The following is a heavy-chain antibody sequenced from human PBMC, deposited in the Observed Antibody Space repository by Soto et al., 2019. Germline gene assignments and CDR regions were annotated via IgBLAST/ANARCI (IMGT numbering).Heavy chain of an antibody. CDR1: GGSISSYY. D-gene: IGHD3-16*02. V-gene: IGHV4-59*08. J-gene: IGHJ3*02. CDR2: IYYSGST. Sequence: PSETLSLTCTVSGGSISSYYWSWIRQPPGKGLEWIGYIYYSGSTNYNPSLKSRVTISVDTSKNQFSLKLSSVTAADTAVYYCARLTTRFTFGGVIVTNAFDIWGQGTMVTVS. CDR3: ARLTTRFTFGGVIVTNAFDI.